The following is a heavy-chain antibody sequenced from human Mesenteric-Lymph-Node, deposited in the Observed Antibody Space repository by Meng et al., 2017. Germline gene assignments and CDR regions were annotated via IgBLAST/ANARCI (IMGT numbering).Heavy chain of an antibody. Sequence: QLRLRRSSPGLVKPSETLSLTCAVSGGSISSINWWTWVRQPPGKGLEWIGEIYHSGSTNYNPSLKSRVTISVDKSKNQFSLKLSSVTAADTAVYYCARSEDSWSGDFDYWGQGTLVTVSS. CDR2: IYHSGST. D-gene: IGHD6-13*01. V-gene: IGHV4-4*02. J-gene: IGHJ4*02. CDR3: ARSEDSWSGDFDY. CDR1: GGSISSINW.